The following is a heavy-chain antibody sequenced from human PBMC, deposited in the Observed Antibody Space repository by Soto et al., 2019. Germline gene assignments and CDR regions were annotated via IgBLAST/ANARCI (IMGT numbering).Heavy chain of an antibody. CDR3: ARHISLDGPFHMITFGGVSVSWFDP. CDR2: IYYSGST. V-gene: IGHV4-39*01. J-gene: IGHJ5*02. D-gene: IGHD3-16*02. Sequence: QLQLQESGPGLVKPSETLSLTCTVSGGSISSSSYYWGWIRQPPGKGLEWIGSIYYSGSTYYNPSRKSRVTRSIDTSKNQFSLKLRSVTPAETAVNYVARHISLDGPFHMITFGGVSVSWFDPWGQGTLVTVSS. CDR1: GGSISSSSYY.